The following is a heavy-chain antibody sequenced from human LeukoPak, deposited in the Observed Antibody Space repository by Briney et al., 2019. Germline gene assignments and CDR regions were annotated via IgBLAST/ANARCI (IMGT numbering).Heavy chain of an antibody. Sequence: SETLSLTCSVSGGSISSYYWSWIRQPPGKGLEWIGYIYYSGSTNYNPPLKSRVTISVDTSKNQFSLKLSSVTAADTAVYYCARSGPMVRGVLLKFFDYWGQGTLVTVSS. J-gene: IGHJ4*02. CDR1: GGSISSYY. D-gene: IGHD3-10*01. V-gene: IGHV4-59*01. CDR3: ARSGPMVRGVLLKFFDY. CDR2: IYYSGST.